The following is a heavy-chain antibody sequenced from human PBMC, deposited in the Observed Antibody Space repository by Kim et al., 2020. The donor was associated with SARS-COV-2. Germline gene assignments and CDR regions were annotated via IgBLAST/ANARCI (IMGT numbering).Heavy chain of an antibody. CDR2: ISYDGSNK. D-gene: IGHD6-19*01. J-gene: IGHJ4*02. Sequence: GGSLRLSCAASGFTFSSYGMHWVRQAPGKGLEWVAVISYDGSNKYYADSVKGRFTISRDNSKNTLYLQMNSLRAEDTAVYYCAKDLRQWPSGPTDYWGQGTLVTVSS. CDR1: GFTFSSYG. V-gene: IGHV3-30*18. CDR3: AKDLRQWPSGPTDY.